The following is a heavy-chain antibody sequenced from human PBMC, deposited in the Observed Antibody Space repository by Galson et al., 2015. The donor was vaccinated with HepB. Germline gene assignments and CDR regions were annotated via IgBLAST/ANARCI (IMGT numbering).Heavy chain of an antibody. V-gene: IGHV3-23*01. CDR3: AKGDVWGSAALNYGMDV. Sequence: SLRLSCAASGFTFNSYAMTWVRQAPGKGLEWVAAIGGGGSTSYAESVKGRFTNSRDNSKNMVFLQMYSLRAEDTAVYYCAKGDVWGSAALNYGMDVWGQGTTVTVSS. J-gene: IGHJ6*02. CDR1: GFTFNSYA. D-gene: IGHD3-16*01. CDR2: IGGGGST.